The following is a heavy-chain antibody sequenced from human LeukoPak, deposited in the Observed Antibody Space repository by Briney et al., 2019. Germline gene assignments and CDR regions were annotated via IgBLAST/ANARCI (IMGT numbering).Heavy chain of an antibody. Sequence: GGSLRLSRVASGFTFSRHGMNWVRQAPGKGLEWVSGISPSGGIKYYVDSVKGRFTVSRDNSKNTLYLQINSLRDEDTAVYYCAKDDAWLQYNDWGQGTLVTVSS. V-gene: IGHV3-23*01. J-gene: IGHJ4*02. CDR2: ISPSGGIK. CDR1: GFTFSRHG. CDR3: AKDDAWLQYND. D-gene: IGHD5-24*01.